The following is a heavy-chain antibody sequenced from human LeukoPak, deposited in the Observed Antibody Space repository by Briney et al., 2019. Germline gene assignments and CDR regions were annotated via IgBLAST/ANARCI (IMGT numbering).Heavy chain of an antibody. CDR1: GFTFGDYP. CDR3: TKSRDGYNGGSVDY. CDR2: IRSKTYGGTT. V-gene: IGHV3-49*04. Sequence: GVLRLSCTASGFTFGDYPMSWVRQAPGKGHEWVGFIRSKTYGGTTEYAASVKGRFTISRDDSKSIAYLQMNSLKNEDTAVYYCTKSRDGYNGGSVDYWGQGILVTVSP. J-gene: IGHJ4*02. D-gene: IGHD5-24*01.